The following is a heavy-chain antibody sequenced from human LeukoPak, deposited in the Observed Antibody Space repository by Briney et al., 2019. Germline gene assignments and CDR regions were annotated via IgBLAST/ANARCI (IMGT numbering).Heavy chain of an antibody. D-gene: IGHD6-13*01. CDR2: IRAYNGDT. V-gene: IGHV1-18*01. Sequence: GASVKVSCKASGYTFTNYGISWVRQAPGQGLEWMGWIRAYNGDTSYAQKLQGRVTMTTDTSTSTAYMELRSLRSDDTAIYYCAVRNTSSWSPFDFWGQGTLVTVSS. CDR3: AVRNTSSWSPFDF. CDR1: GYTFTNYG. J-gene: IGHJ4*02.